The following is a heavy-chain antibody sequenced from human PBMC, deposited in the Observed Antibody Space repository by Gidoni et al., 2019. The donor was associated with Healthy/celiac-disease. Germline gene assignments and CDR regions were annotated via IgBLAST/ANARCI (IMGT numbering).Heavy chain of an antibody. D-gene: IGHD4-4*01. Sequence: QLQLQESGPGLVKPSETLSLTCPVSGGSISSSRYYWGWIRQPPGKGLEWIGSIYYSGSTYYNPSLKSRVTISVDTSKNQFSLRLSSVTAADTAVYYCARQGLQRHLDYWGQGTLVTVSS. CDR2: IYYSGST. V-gene: IGHV4-39*01. J-gene: IGHJ4*02. CDR3: ARQGLQRHLDY. CDR1: GGSISSSRYY.